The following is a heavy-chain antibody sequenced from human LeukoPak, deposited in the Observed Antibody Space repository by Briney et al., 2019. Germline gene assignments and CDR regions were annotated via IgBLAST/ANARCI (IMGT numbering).Heavy chain of an antibody. V-gene: IGHV1-46*01. CDR2: ISPSGGST. D-gene: IGHD5-24*01. J-gene: IGHJ5*02. Sequence: ASVKVSCKASGYTFTSYDINWVRQAPRQGPEWMGVISPSGGSTTYAQKFQGRVTLTRDMSTSTDYLELSSLRSEDTAVYYCARDNSVRDEAWWFNPWGQGTLVTVSS. CDR3: ARDNSVRDEAWWFNP. CDR1: GYTFTSYD.